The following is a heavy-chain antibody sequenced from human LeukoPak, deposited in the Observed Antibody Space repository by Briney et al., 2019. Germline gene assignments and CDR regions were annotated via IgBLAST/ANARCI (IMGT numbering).Heavy chain of an antibody. D-gene: IGHD3-22*01. CDR2: ISAYNGNR. CDR3: ARKYDTSGYYPNDAFDI. Sequence: GASVKVSCKASGYTFTKYGISWVRQAPGQGLEWMGWISAYNGNRNYAQKLQGRVTMTTDTSTSTAYMELRSLRSDDTAVYYCARKYDTSGYYPNDAFDIWGQGTMVTVSS. CDR1: GYTFTKYG. J-gene: IGHJ3*02. V-gene: IGHV1-18*01.